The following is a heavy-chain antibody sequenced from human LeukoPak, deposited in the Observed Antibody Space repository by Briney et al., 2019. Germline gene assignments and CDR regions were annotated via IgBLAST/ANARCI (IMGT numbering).Heavy chain of an antibody. V-gene: IGHV3-7*01. CDR3: ARGRYYGDSYYFDY. D-gene: IGHD4-17*01. J-gene: IGHJ4*02. CDR2: VKQDGSEK. Sequence: GGSLRLSCAASGFSFSDYNMNWVRQAPGKGLEWVANVKQDGSEKYYVDSVKGRFTISRDNAKNSLYLQMNSLRAEDTAVYYCARGRYYGDSYYFDYWGQGTLVTVSS. CDR1: GFSFSDYN.